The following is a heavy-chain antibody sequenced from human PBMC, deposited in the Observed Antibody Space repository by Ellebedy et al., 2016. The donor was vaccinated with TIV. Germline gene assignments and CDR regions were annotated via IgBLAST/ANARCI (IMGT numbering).Heavy chain of an antibody. D-gene: IGHD3-9*01. CDR2: LFHTGRT. J-gene: IGHJ6*02. Sequence: GSLRLXXAVSGASISSNNWWSWVRQPPGNGLEWIGDLFHTGRTNYNPSLKSRVTISVEKSKNQFSLVLRSVTAADTAIYYCARILTAYYNQYYDGMGVWGRGTTVTVS. CDR3: ARILTAYYNQYYDGMGV. CDR1: GASISSNNW. V-gene: IGHV4-4*02.